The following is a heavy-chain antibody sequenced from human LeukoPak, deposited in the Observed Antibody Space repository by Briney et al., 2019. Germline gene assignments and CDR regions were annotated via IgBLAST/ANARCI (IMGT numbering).Heavy chain of an antibody. J-gene: IGHJ4*02. CDR2: IYSDGRT. CDR1: GFTVSTNY. Sequence: GGSLRLSCAASGFTVSTNYMSWVRQTPGKGLEWLSVIYSDGRTYYADSVKGRFTISRDNSKNMLYLQMNSLRAEDTAVYYCARTSGSFVGYLDYWGQGTLVTVSS. V-gene: IGHV3-66*02. CDR3: ARTSGSFVGYLDY. D-gene: IGHD1-26*01.